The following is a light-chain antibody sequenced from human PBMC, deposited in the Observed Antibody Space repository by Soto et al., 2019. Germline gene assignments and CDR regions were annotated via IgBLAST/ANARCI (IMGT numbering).Light chain of an antibody. V-gene: IGKV1-5*03. CDR2: KAS. J-gene: IGKJ1*01. CDR3: RQYNRYWPFT. Sequence: IRLTQSPATLSGSVGESVTISCRASQAVXSRFGWYQEKPGKAPKVLIXKASTLRSGVPSRFSGSGSGREFTLTISSLQPDEFATYYCRQYNRYWPFTFGQGTKVDIK. CDR1: QAVXSR.